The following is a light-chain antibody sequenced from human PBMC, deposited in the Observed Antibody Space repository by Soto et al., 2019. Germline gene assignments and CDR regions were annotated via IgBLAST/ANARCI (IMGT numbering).Light chain of an antibody. CDR3: SSYTSSRTHV. CDR1: SSDVGGYDC. V-gene: IGLV2-14*03. Sequence: QSALAQPASVSGSPGQSIAISCTGTSSDVGGYDCVSWYQQLPGKAPKLMIYDVNNRPSGASNRFSGSKSGNTASLTISGLQAEDEADYYCSSYTSSRTHVFGTGTKVTVL. CDR2: DVN. J-gene: IGLJ1*01.